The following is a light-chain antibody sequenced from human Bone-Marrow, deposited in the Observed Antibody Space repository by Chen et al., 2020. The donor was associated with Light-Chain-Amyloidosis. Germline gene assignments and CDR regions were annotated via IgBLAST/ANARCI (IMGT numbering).Light chain of an antibody. CDR2: GTS. CDR3: QQRQAWPIT. V-gene: IGKV3-11*01. CDR1: QSVSNY. J-gene: IGKJ4*01. Sequence: EIVLTQSPATLSLSPGERATLSCRASQSVSNYLAWYQQRPGQAPRLLIYGTSNRAPGIPARFSGRGSGTDFTLTISSLQPEDFAIYYCQQRQAWPITFGGGTNVEIK.